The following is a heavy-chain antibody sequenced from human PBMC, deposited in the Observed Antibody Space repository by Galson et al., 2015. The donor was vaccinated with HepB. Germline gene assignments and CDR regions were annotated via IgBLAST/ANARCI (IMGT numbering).Heavy chain of an antibody. CDR1: GYSFTSYW. J-gene: IGHJ5*02. CDR3: ARSLMVRGVIDWFDP. CDR2: IYPGDSDT. V-gene: IGHV5-51*01. D-gene: IGHD3-10*01. Sequence: QSGAEVKKPGESLKISCKGSGYSFTSYWIGWVRQMPGKGLEWMGIIYPGDSDTRYSPSFQGQVTISADKSISTAYLQWSSLKASDTAMYYCARSLMVRGVIDWFDPWGQGTLVTVSS.